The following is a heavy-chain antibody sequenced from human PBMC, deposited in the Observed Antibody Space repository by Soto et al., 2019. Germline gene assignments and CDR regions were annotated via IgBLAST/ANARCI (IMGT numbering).Heavy chain of an antibody. CDR3: ARVPPGGSYFDY. Sequence: GGSLRLSCAASGFTFSSYAMHWVRQAPGKGLEWVAVISYDGSNKYYADSVKGRFTISRDNSKNTLYLQMNSLRAEDTAVYYCARVPPGGSYFDYWGQGTLVTVSS. V-gene: IGHV3-30-3*01. CDR2: ISYDGSNK. J-gene: IGHJ4*02. CDR1: GFTFSSYA. D-gene: IGHD3-16*01.